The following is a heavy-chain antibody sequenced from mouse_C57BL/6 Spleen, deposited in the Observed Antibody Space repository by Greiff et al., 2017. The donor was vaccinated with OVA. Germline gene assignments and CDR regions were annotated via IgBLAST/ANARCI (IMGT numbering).Heavy chain of an antibody. Sequence: QVQLQQPGAELVMPGASVKLSCKASGYTFTSYWMHWVKQRPGQGLEWIGEIDPSDSYTNYNQKFKGKSTLTVDKSSSTAYMQLSSLTSEDSAVYYCARGRNWEDYCDYWGQGTTLTVSS. J-gene: IGHJ2*01. CDR1: GYTFTSYW. V-gene: IGHV1-69*01. D-gene: IGHD4-1*01. CDR3: ARGRNWEDYCDY. CDR2: IDPSDSYT.